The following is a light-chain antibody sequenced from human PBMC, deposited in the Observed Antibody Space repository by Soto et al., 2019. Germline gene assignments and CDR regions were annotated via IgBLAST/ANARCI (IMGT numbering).Light chain of an antibody. J-gene: IGLJ1*01. CDR2: NDS. CDR1: NIASYS. V-gene: IGLV3-21*02. CDR3: QVWDYDNNYYV. Sequence: SYELTQPPSVSVAPGQTARITCGGDNIASYSVHWYRQRPGQAPVLVVYNDSDRPSGIPERFSGSNSGNTATLTVSRVDAGDEAVYYCQVWDYDNNYYVFGTGTKVTVL.